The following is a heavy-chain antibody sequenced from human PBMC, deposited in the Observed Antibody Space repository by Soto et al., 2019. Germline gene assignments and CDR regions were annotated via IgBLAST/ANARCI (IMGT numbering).Heavy chain of an antibody. CDR2: IYYSGST. D-gene: IGHD3-16*01. CDR3: ARVSSRMINAFDI. Sequence: SETLSLTCTVSGGSISSGDYYWSWIRQSPGKGLEWIGYIYYSGSTYYNPSLKSRVTISVDTSKNQFSLKLSSVTAADTAVYYCARVSSRMINAFDIWGQGTMVTVS. V-gene: IGHV4-30-4*01. J-gene: IGHJ3*02. CDR1: GGSISSGDYY.